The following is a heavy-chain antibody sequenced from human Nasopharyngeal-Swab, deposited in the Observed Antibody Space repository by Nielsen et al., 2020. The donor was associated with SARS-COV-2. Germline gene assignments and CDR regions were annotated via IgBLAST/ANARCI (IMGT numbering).Heavy chain of an antibody. Sequence: GGSLRLSCKGSGYSFTSYWISWVRQMPGKGLEWMGRIDPSDSYTNYSPSFQGHVTISADKSITTAYLQWSSLKASDTAMYYCATGVVVVATTLNDAFDIWGQGTMVTVSS. J-gene: IGHJ3*02. CDR1: GYSFTSYW. CDR3: ATGVVVVATTLNDAFDI. CDR2: IDPSDSYT. V-gene: IGHV5-10-1*01. D-gene: IGHD2-15*01.